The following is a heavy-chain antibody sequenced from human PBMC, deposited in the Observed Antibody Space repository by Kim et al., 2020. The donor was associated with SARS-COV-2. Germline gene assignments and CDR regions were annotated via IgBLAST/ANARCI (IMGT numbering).Heavy chain of an antibody. J-gene: IGHJ2*01. V-gene: IGHV3-33*08. Sequence: GGSLRLSCAASGFTFSSYGMHWVRQAPGKGLEWVAVIWYDGSNKYYADSVKGRFTISRDNSKNTLYLQMNSLRAEDTAVYYCARDLGRWLQGPVGYFDLWGRGTLVTVSS. CDR2: IWYDGSNK. CDR1: GFTFSSYG. CDR3: ARDLGRWLQGPVGYFDL. D-gene: IGHD5-12*01.